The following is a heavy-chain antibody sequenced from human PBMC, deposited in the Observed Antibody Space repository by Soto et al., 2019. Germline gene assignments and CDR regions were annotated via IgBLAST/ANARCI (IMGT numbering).Heavy chain of an antibody. CDR3: AIAKRRSSGGNCHGMDN. D-gene: IGHD1-26*01. V-gene: IGHV3-30*19. CDR1: GFTFSDYG. J-gene: IGHJ4*02. Sequence: QVHLVESGGGVVQPGRSLRLSCTVSGFTFSDYGMHWVRRAPDKRLEWVAVISYDGKNKYVTDSVKGRFSISRDNFSNTLTLQMNNLRPKDTAVYYCAIAKRRSSGGNCHGMDNWGQGTLVTVS. CDR2: ISYDGKNK.